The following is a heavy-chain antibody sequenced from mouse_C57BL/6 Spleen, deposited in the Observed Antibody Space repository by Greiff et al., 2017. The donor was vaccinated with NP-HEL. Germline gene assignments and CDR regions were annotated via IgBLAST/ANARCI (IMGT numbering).Heavy chain of an antibody. CDR1: GFTFSDYG. Sequence: EVKVVESGGGLVKPGGSLKLSCAASGFTFSDYGMHWVRQAPEKGLEWVAYISSGSSTIYYADTVKGRFTITRDNAKNPLFLQMTSLRSEDTAMYYCARPSSYDYAMDYWGQGTSVTVSS. D-gene: IGHD1-1*01. CDR2: ISSGSSTI. V-gene: IGHV5-17*01. J-gene: IGHJ4*01. CDR3: ARPSSYDYAMDY.